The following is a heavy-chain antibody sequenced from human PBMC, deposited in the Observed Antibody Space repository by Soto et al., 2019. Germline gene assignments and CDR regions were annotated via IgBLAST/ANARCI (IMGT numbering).Heavy chain of an antibody. D-gene: IGHD1-26*01. CDR3: ATEGAKTTCNFDY. Sequence: GGSLRLSCVASGFTFDSCGMNWVRQAPGKGLEWVAGVSPHAANTYYADSVRGRFITSRDDSRKTVSLDMNSLRGEDSAVYYCATEGAKTTCNFDYWGQGTVVPSPQ. CDR2: VSPHAANT. V-gene: IGHV3-23*01. J-gene: IGHJ4*02. CDR1: GFTFDSCG.